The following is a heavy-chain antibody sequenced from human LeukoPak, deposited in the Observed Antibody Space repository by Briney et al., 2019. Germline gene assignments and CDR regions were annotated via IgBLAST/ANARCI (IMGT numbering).Heavy chain of an antibody. CDR3: ARDHGVRADAFDI. D-gene: IGHD3-16*02. CDR1: GYTFTSYG. J-gene: IGHJ3*02. Sequence: GASVKVSCKASGYTFTSYGISWVRQAAGQGLEWMGGIIPIFGTANNAQKFQGRVTITADESTSTAYMELSSLRSDDTAVYYCARDHGVRADAFDIWGQGTMVTVSS. V-gene: IGHV1-69*13. CDR2: IIPIFGTA.